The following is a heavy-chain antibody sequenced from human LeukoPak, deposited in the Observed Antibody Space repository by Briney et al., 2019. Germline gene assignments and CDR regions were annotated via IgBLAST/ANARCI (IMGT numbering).Heavy chain of an antibody. D-gene: IGHD6-13*01. Sequence: PGGSLRLSCAASGFTFSSYWMHWVRQAPGKGLVWVSRINTDGSSTSYADSVKGRFTISRDNAKNTLYLQMNSLRAEDTAVYYCAKMGGGIAGNFDYWGQGTLVTVSS. CDR2: INTDGSST. J-gene: IGHJ4*02. CDR1: GFTFSSYW. CDR3: AKMGGGIAGNFDY. V-gene: IGHV3-74*01.